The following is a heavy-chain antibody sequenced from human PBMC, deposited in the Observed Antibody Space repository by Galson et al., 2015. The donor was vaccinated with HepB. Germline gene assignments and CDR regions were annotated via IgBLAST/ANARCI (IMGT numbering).Heavy chain of an antibody. J-gene: IGHJ4*02. Sequence: QSGAEVKKPGESLRISRKGSGYIFTNYWIIWVRQMPGKGLEWMGKIDPSDSYTKYSPSFQGHVTISADRSINTAYLQWDSLKASDTAIYYCARRRGYNSGLSFDYWGQGTLVTVSS. D-gene: IGHD5-18*01. CDR2: IDPSDSYT. CDR3: ARRRGYNSGLSFDY. V-gene: IGHV5-10-1*01. CDR1: GYIFTNYW.